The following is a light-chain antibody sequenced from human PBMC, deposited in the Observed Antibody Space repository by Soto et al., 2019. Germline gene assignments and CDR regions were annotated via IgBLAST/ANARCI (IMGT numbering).Light chain of an antibody. J-gene: IGKJ4*01. CDR1: QSVGSY. CDR3: QQRSDWPST. V-gene: IGKV3-11*01. CDR2: DAS. Sequence: EIVLTQSPATLSLSPGDRATLSCRASQSVGSYLGWYQQRPGQAPRLLIYDASNRATGIPARFSGSGSGTEFTITISRLEPEDFAVSYCQQRSDWPSTFGGGTKVEIK.